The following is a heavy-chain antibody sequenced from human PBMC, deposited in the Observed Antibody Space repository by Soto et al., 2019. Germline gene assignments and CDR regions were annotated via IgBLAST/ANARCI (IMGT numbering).Heavy chain of an antibody. CDR1: GGSITTYY. D-gene: IGHD1-1*01. CDR2: IYYSGSP. V-gene: IGHV4-59*01. Sequence: SETLSLTCTVSGGSITTYYWNWIRQPPGKGLESIGYIYYSGSPNYNPSLTSPVTISLATSQYQISLRLNSLTAADTAVYYCASDRDGYNSWGQGTLVTVSS. CDR3: ASDRDGYNS. J-gene: IGHJ4*02.